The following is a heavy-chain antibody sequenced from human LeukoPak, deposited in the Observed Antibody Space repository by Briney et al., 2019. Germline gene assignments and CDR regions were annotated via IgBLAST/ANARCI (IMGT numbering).Heavy chain of an antibody. D-gene: IGHD3-22*01. V-gene: IGHV3-30*02. J-gene: IGHJ4*02. CDR2: IRHDGSYQ. CDR1: GFTFSSYG. Sequence: GGSLRLSCAAFGFTFSSYGMHWVRQTPGKGLEWVAFIRHDGSYQQYADSVKGRFTVSRDNSKDMVYLQMNSLRAEDTAVYYCAKGDMIVVVPTDYWGQGTLATVSS. CDR3: AKGDMIVVVPTDY.